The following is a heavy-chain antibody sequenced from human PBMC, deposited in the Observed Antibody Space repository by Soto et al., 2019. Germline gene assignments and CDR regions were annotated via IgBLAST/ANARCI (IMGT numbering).Heavy chain of an antibody. Sequence: LRLSGSASGXTFSDENMSWVRQVPGKGLEWVSGISGGGSYIFYADSVQGRFSISRDNPKNSLFLEMNSLRVEDTAVYYCARDSDCHSTSCFFPPHVWGQGTTVTAP. V-gene: IGHV3-21*06. CDR3: ARDSDCHSTSCFFPPHV. J-gene: IGHJ6*02. CDR1: GXTFSDEN. D-gene: IGHD2-2*01. CDR2: ISGGGSYI.